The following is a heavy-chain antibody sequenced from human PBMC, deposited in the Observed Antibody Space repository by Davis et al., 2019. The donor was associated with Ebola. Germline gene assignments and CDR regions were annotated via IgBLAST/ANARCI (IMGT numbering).Heavy chain of an antibody. CDR3: ARVHEYTDYFHFDP. CDR2: IYYRGST. Sequence: MPGGSLRLSCSVSGASVINDRFHWTWIRQSPGKGLEWIGYIYYRGSTNYNPSLRNRVTISVDSSKNLFSPILTSVTAADTAVYYCARVHEYTDYFHFDPWGQGILVTVSS. CDR1: GASVINDRFH. J-gene: IGHJ5*02. D-gene: IGHD2/OR15-2a*01. V-gene: IGHV4-61*01.